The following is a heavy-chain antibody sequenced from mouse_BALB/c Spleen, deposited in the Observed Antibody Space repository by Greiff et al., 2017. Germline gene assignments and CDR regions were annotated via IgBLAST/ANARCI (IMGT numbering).Heavy chain of an antibody. CDR2: IDPANGNT. V-gene: IGHV14-3*02. CDR3: ARATMITTGGFDY. J-gene: IGHJ2*01. CDR1: GFNIKDTY. D-gene: IGHD2-4*01. Sequence: EVQRVESGAELVKPGASVKLSCTASGFNIKDTYMHWVKQRPEQGLEWIGRIDPANGNTKYDPKFQGKATITADTSSNTAYLQLSSLTSEDTAVYYCARATMITTGGFDYWGQGTTLTVSS.